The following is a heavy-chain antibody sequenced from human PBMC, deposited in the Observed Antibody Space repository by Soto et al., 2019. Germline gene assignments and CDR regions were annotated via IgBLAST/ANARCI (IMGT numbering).Heavy chain of an antibody. CDR2: ISYDGSNK. CDR1: GFTFSSYA. D-gene: IGHD3-16*01. J-gene: IGHJ5*02. Sequence: GGSLRLSCAASGFTFSSYAMHWVRQAPGKGLEWVAVISYDGSNKYYADSVKGRFTISRDNSKNTLYLQMNSLRAEDTAVYYCGRGDPSFEGDNWFDPWGQGTLVTVSS. CDR3: GRGDPSFEGDNWFDP. V-gene: IGHV3-30-3*01.